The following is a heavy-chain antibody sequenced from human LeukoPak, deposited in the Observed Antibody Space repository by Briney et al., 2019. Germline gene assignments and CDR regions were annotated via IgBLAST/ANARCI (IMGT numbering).Heavy chain of an antibody. CDR3: ARDTSGGSYLLYYYYYMDV. Sequence: ASVKVSCKASGYTFTSYGISWVRQAPGQGLEWMGWISAYNGNTNYAQKLQGRVTMTTDTSTSTVYMELSSLRSEDTAVYYCARDTSGGSYLLYYYYYMDVWGKGTTVTVSS. V-gene: IGHV1-18*01. CDR1: GYTFTSYG. CDR2: ISAYNGNT. J-gene: IGHJ6*03. D-gene: IGHD1-26*01.